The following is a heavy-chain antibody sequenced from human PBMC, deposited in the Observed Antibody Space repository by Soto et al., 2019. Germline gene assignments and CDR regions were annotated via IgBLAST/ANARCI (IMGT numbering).Heavy chain of an antibody. CDR3: ARHGAIYSNSWYDFDY. CDR2: IYYSGSA. CDR1: GGSINNGDYY. Sequence: PLETLSLTCTVSGGSINNGDYYWTWIRQSPEKGLEWIGYIYYSGSANYNPSLKSRVTISVDMSQNQFSLKLTSVTAADTAVYYCARHGAIYSNSWYDFDYWGQGTLVTVSS. V-gene: IGHV4-30-4*01. J-gene: IGHJ4*02. D-gene: IGHD5-18*01.